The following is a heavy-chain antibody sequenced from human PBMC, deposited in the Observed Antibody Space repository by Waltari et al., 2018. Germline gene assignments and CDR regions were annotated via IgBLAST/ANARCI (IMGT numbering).Heavy chain of an antibody. CDR3: ARGAAYSRFDY. Sequence: EVQLVESGGGLVQPGGSLGLSCPAAGCTFVSYGMNWVRQAAGKGLEWVSGISGSGGNTYYADSVKGRFTISRDNSKSTLSLQMNSVRADDTAVYYCARGAAYSRFDYWGQGTLVIVSS. D-gene: IGHD5-18*01. V-gene: IGHV3-23*04. J-gene: IGHJ4*02. CDR2: ISGSGGNT. CDR1: GCTFVSYG.